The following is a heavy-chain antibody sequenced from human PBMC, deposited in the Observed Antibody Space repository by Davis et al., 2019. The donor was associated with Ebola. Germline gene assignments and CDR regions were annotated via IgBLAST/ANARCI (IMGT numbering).Heavy chain of an antibody. CDR1: GFTFSSYA. D-gene: IGHD2-21*01. V-gene: IGHV3-23*01. J-gene: IGHJ4*02. Sequence: PGGSLRLSCAASGFTFSSYAMSWVRQAPGKGLEWVSAISGSGGSTYYADSVKGRFTISRDNSKNTLYLQMKSLRAEDTAVYYCAKSDCGGIGCKLINFWGQGTLVTVSS. CDR3: AKSDCGGIGCKLINF. CDR2: ISGSGGST.